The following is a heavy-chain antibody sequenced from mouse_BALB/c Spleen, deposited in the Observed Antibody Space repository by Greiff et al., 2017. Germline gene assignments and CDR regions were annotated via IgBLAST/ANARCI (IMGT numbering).Heavy chain of an antibody. CDR2: ISYDGSN. D-gene: IGHD1-1*01. CDR1: GFSITSGYY. Sequence: EVHLVESGPGLVKPSQSLSLTCSVTGFSITSGYYWNWIRQFPGNKLEWMGYISYDGSNNYNPSLKNRISITRDTSKNQFFLKLNSVTTEDTATYYCAREGALRAWFAYWGQGTLVTVSA. J-gene: IGHJ3*01. CDR3: AREGALRAWFAY. V-gene: IGHV3-6*02.